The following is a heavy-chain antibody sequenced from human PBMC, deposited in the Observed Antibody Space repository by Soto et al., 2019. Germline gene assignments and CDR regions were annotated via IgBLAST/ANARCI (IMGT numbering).Heavy chain of an antibody. CDR3: ATCYDSGFDP. D-gene: IGHD5-12*01. Sequence: QLQLVQSGAEVKRPGASVRVSCEASGYPFAKYGISWIRQAPGQGLEWMGWIRPDNGNTEYAQKFQGRVSMTRDTSSNTAYLEVRSLRSDDTAMYYCATCYDSGFDPWGQGTLVSVSS. V-gene: IGHV1-18*04. J-gene: IGHJ5*02. CDR1: GYPFAKYG. CDR2: IRPDNGNT.